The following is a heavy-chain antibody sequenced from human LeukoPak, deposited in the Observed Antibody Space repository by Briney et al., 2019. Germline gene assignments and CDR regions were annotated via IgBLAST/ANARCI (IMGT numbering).Heavy chain of an antibody. D-gene: IGHD3-10*02. Sequence: GGSLRLSCVASGFTFSTYCMTWVRQAPGKGLEWVANINQGGGQKYYVDSLKGRFTISRDNAKNSLYLQMNSLRAEDTAVYYCARHVLHAFDIWGQGTVVTVSS. V-gene: IGHV3-7*05. CDR2: INQGGGQK. CDR3: ARHVLHAFDI. J-gene: IGHJ3*02. CDR1: GFTFSTYC.